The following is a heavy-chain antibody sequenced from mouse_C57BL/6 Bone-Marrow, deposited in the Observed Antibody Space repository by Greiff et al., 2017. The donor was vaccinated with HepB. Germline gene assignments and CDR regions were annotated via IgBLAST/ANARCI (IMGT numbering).Heavy chain of an antibody. CDR1: GYTFTSYW. J-gene: IGHJ2*01. V-gene: IGHV1-55*01. Sequence: QVQLQQPGAELVKPGASVKMSCKASGYTFTSYWITWVKQRPGQGLEWIGDIYPGSGSTNYNEKFKSKATLTVDTSSSTAYMQLSSLTSEDSAVYYCARDGLWQLRGYFDYWGQGTTLTVSS. CDR2: IYPGSGST. CDR3: ARDGLWQLRGYFDY. D-gene: IGHD2-1*01.